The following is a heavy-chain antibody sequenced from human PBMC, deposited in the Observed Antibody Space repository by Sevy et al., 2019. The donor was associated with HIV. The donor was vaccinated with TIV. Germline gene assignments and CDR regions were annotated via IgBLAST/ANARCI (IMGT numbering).Heavy chain of an antibody. V-gene: IGHV3-23*01. CDR2: FSFGCGKI. J-gene: IGHJ4*02. D-gene: IGHD2-2*02. CDR3: AREGCTIPHDY. Sequence: GGSLRLSCAASGFTFSKYSMSWIRQTPGKGLEWVSTFSFGCGKINYADSVKGRFTISRDDSRNTFYLQMNSLGAEDTAIYYCAREGCTIPHDYWGQGTMVTVSS. CDR1: GFTFSKYS.